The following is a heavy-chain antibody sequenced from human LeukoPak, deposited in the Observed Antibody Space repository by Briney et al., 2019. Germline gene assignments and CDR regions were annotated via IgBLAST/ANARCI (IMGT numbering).Heavy chain of an antibody. CDR3: ARDCWARLRAPLDP. D-gene: IGHD4-17*01. CDR2: ISSSSSYI. Sequence: GGSLRLSCAASGFTFSDYYMSWVRQAPGKGPEWVSSISSSSSYIYYADSVKGRFTISRDNAKNSLYLQMNSLRAEDTAVYYCARDCWARLRAPLDPWGQGTLVTVSS. CDR1: GFTFSDYY. V-gene: IGHV3-21*01. J-gene: IGHJ5*02.